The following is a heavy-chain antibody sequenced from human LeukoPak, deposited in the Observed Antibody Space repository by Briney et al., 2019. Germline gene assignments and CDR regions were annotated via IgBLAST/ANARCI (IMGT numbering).Heavy chain of an antibody. J-gene: IGHJ4*02. CDR3: ARLKRYSSSWYRSQKAIDY. CDR1: CGSFSGYY. D-gene: IGHD6-13*01. Sequence: SETLSLTCAVYCGSFSGYYWSWIRQPPGKWLEWIGEINHSGSTNYNPSLKSRVTISVDMSKNQSSLKLSSVTAADTAVYYCARLKRYSSSWYRSQKAIDYWGQGTLVTVSS. V-gene: IGHV4-34*01. CDR2: INHSGST.